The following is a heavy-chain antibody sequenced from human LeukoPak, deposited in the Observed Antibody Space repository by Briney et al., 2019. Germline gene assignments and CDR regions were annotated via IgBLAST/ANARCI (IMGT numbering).Heavy chain of an antibody. D-gene: IGHD2-8*02. CDR1: GFTFSSYS. Sequence: GSLRLSCAASGFTFSSYSMNWVRQAPGKGLEWVSAISGSGGSTYYADSVKGRFTISRDNSKNTLYLQMNSLRAEDTAVYYCAKLVVPRYYFDYWGQGTLVTVSS. V-gene: IGHV3-23*01. CDR3: AKLVVPRYYFDY. CDR2: ISGSGGST. J-gene: IGHJ4*02.